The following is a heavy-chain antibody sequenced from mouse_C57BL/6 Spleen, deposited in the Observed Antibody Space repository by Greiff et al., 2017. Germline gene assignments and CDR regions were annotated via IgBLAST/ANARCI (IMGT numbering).Heavy chain of an antibody. CDR2: ISSGGSYT. CDR1: GFTFSSYG. J-gene: IGHJ3*01. V-gene: IGHV5-6*01. Sequence: VQLKESGGDLVKPGGSLKLSCAASGFTFSSYGMSWVRQTPDKRLEWVATISSGGSYTYYPDSVKGRFTISRDNAKNTLYLQMSSLKSEDTAMYYCARDNDYWFAYWGQGTLVTVSA. D-gene: IGHD2-4*01. CDR3: ARDNDYWFAY.